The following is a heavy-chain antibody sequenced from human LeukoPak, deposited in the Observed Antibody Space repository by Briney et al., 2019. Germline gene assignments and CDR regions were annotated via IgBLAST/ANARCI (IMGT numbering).Heavy chain of an antibody. J-gene: IGHJ5*02. Sequence: APVKVSCKASGYTFTSYGISWVRQATGQGLEWMGWMNPNSGSTGYAQKFQGRVTITRNTSISTAYMELSSLRSEDTAVYYCARGIGKNWFDPWGQGTLVTVSS. CDR3: ARGIGKNWFDP. CDR2: MNPNSGST. CDR1: GYTFTSYG. V-gene: IGHV1-8*03.